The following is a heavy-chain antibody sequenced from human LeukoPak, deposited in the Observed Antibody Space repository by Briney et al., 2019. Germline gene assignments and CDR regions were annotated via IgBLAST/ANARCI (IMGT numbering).Heavy chain of an antibody. J-gene: IGHJ6*02. CDR3: ASSIAAAGGWADYGMDV. CDR2: ISAYNGNT. CDR1: GYTFTSYG. D-gene: IGHD6-13*01. Sequence: ASVKVSCKASGYTFTSYGISWVRQAPGQGLEWMGWISAYNGNTNYAQKLQGRVTMTTDTSTSTAYMELRSLRSDDTAVYYCASSIAAAGGWADYGMDVWGQGTTVTVSS. V-gene: IGHV1-18*01.